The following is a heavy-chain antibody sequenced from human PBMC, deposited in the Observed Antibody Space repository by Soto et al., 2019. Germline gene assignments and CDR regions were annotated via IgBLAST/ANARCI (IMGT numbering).Heavy chain of an antibody. CDR3: ARDWCTNGVCRLDY. D-gene: IGHD2-8*01. CDR2: IYYSGST. Sequence: QVQLQESGPGLVKPSQTLSLSCTVSGGSISSGGYYWSWIRQHPGKGLEWIGYIYYSGSTYYNPSLKSRVTISVDTSKNQFSLKLSSVTAADTAVYYCARDWCTNGVCRLDYWGQGTLVTVSS. J-gene: IGHJ4*02. V-gene: IGHV4-31*03. CDR1: GGSISSGGYY.